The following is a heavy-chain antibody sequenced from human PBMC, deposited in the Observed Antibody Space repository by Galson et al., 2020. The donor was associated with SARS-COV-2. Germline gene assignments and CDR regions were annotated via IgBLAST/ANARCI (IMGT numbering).Heavy chain of an antibody. CDR1: GGSISSYY. CDR3: ARERWLLGAAAGNSLWGWFDP. D-gene: IGHD6-13*01. CDR2: IYTSGST. Sequence: SQTLSLTCTVSGGSISSYYWSWIRQPAGKGLEWIGRIYTSGSTNYNPSLKSRVTMSVDTSKNQFSLKLSSVTAADTAVYYCARERWLLGAAAGNSLWGWFDPWGQGTLVTVSS. J-gene: IGHJ5*02. V-gene: IGHV4-4*07.